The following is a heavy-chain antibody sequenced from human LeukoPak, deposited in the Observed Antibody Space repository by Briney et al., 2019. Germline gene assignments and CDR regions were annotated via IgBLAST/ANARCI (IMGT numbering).Heavy chain of an antibody. Sequence: GGSLRLSCAASGFTFSGYSMNWVRQAPGKGLEWVSSISSSSSYIYYADSVKGRFTISRDNAKNSLYLQMNSLRAEDTAVYYCARGALGDAFDIWGQGTMVTVSS. D-gene: IGHD7-27*01. J-gene: IGHJ3*02. CDR3: ARGALGDAFDI. CDR2: ISSSSSYI. V-gene: IGHV3-21*01. CDR1: GFTFSGYS.